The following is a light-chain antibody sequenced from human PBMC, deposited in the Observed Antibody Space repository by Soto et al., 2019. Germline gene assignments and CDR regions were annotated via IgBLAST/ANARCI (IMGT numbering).Light chain of an antibody. V-gene: IGKV3-11*01. CDR2: DAS. CDR3: HQRSNWPYLT. CDR1: QSVSGY. Sequence: EIGVTQSPDTLSLSPGERATLSCRASQSVSGYLGWYQQKPGQAPRLLIYDASNRAYGGPARFRGSGSGTNVTLTTASLEPDDVAVTYCHQRSNWPYLTFGGGTRVEIK. J-gene: IGKJ4*01.